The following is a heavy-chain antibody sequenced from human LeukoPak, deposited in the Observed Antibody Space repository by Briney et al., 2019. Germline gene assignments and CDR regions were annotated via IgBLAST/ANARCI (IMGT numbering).Heavy chain of an antibody. V-gene: IGHV3-7*01. Sequence: GGSLRLSCAASGFTFSSYGMHWVRQAPGKGLEWVANIKQDGSEKYYVDSVKGRFTISRDNAKNSLYLQMNSLRAEDTAVYYCAKPSPDYYGSGSIDYWGQGTLVTVSS. CDR1: GFTFSSYG. CDR3: AKPSPDYYGSGSIDY. D-gene: IGHD3-10*01. J-gene: IGHJ4*02. CDR2: IKQDGSEK.